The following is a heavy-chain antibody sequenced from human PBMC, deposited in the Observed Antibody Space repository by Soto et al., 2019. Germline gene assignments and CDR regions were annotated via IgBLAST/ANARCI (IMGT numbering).Heavy chain of an antibody. CDR3: VIGGYVHAFDY. J-gene: IGHJ4*02. D-gene: IGHD5-12*01. CDR1: GGSISYYY. CDR2: IYYSGNT. V-gene: IGHV4-59*01. Sequence: SETLSLTCTVSGGSISYYYWGWIRQPPGKGLEWIGSIYYSGNTHYNPSLKSRVTISVDTSMNQFSLNLDSVTAVDSAVYYCVIGGYVHAFDYWGQGALVTGSS.